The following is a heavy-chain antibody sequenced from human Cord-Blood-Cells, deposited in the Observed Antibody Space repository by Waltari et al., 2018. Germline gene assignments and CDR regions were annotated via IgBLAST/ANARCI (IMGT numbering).Heavy chain of an antibody. Sequence: EVQLVESGGGLIQPGGSLRLSCAASGFTVSSNYMSWVRQALGKGLEWVSVIYSGGSTYYADSVKGRFTISRDNSKNTLYLQMNSLRAEDTAVYYCARDSGSYDTRSAFDIWGQGTMVTVSS. CDR1: GFTVSSNY. CDR3: ARDSGSYDTRSAFDI. V-gene: IGHV3-53*01. CDR2: IYSGGST. D-gene: IGHD1-26*01. J-gene: IGHJ3*02.